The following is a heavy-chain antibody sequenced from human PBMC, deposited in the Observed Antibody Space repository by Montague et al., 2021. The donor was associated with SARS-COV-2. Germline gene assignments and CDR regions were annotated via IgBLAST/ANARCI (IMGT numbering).Heavy chain of an antibody. V-gene: IGHV3-30*04. CDR3: AIAAIGGYDSYFDY. J-gene: IGHJ4*02. Sequence: SLRLSCAASGFTFSSYAMYWVRQAPGKGLEWVSAITDNGSNKYYADSVKGRFTISRDNSKNALYLQMNSLRAEDTAVYYCAIAAIGGYDSYFDYWGQGTLVTVSS. CDR2: ITDNGSNK. CDR1: GFTFSSYA. D-gene: IGHD5-12*01.